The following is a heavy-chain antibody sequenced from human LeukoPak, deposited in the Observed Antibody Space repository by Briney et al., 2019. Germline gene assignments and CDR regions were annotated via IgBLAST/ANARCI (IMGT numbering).Heavy chain of an antibody. CDR3: ARGRDRSKAGDH. V-gene: IGHV4-34*01. CDR1: GGSCDDYY. D-gene: IGHD5-24*01. Sequence: SDPLSLTCAVYGGSCDDYYCSWLPQPPGKGLEWIGEIHPSGIFYYNSSLLSRVTISIDTSKSQFSLRLTSVTAADTAFYYCARGRDRSKAGDHWGQGSLVTVSS. CDR2: IHPSGIF. J-gene: IGHJ4*02.